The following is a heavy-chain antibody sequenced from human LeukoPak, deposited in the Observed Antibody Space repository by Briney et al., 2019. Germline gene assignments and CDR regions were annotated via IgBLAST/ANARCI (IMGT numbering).Heavy chain of an antibody. CDR1: GGTFSSYA. V-gene: IGHV1-69*06. J-gene: IGHJ4*02. D-gene: IGHD4-17*01. CDR2: IIPIFGTA. Sequence: SVRVSCKASGGTFSSYAISWVRQAPGQGLEWMGGIIPIFGTANYAQKFQGRVTITADKSTSTAYMELSSLRSEDTAVYYCARNTLTDYGDYSGFDYWGQGTLVTVSS. CDR3: ARNTLTDYGDYSGFDY.